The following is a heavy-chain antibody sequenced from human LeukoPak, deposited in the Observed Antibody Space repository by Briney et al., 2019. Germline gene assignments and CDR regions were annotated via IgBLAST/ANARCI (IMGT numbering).Heavy chain of an antibody. CDR1: GYTFTNYG. V-gene: IGHV1-69*04. CDR2: IIPVLGIA. D-gene: IGHD6-13*01. Sequence: ASVKVSCKASGYTFTNYGIIWVRQGPGQGFEWIGRIIPVLGIANYAQNFQGRATITADKSTSTAYMQLGSLTSEDTAVYYCARVRAPQIAAPGILEHWGQGTLVTVSS. J-gene: IGHJ4*02. CDR3: ARVRAPQIAAPGILEH.